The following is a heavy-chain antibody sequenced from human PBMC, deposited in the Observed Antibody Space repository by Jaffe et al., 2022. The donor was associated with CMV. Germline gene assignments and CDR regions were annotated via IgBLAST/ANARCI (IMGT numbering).Heavy chain of an antibody. Sequence: EVQLVESGGGLVQPGGSLRLSCAASGFTFSSYSMNWVRQAPGKGLEWVSYISSSSSTIYYADSVKGRFTISRDNAKNSLYLQMNSLRDEDTAVYYCARDGSYCSSTSCPPLAGYYYYYGMDVWGQGTTVTVSS. CDR2: ISSSSSTI. D-gene: IGHD2-2*01. V-gene: IGHV3-48*02. CDR3: ARDGSYCSSTSCPPLAGYYYYYGMDV. CDR1: GFTFSSYS. J-gene: IGHJ6*02.